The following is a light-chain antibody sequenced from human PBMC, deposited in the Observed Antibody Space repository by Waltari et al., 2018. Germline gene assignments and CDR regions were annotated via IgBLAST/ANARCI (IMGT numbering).Light chain of an antibody. CDR2: GTS. V-gene: IGKV3D-20*02. J-gene: IGKJ5*01. CDR3: QQRSNWPIV. Sequence: EVVLTQSPGPLSLSPGERATLSCRACPSLRSSYVAWYQQKPGQTPRLLIYGTSSRAIGVPGRFSGSGSGTDFTLTISRLEPEDFGVYYCQQRSNWPIVFGQGTRLEIK. CDR1: PSLRSSY.